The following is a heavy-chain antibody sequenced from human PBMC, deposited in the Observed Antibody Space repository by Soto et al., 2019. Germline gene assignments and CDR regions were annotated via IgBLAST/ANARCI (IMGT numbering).Heavy chain of an antibody. CDR3: ARAGPSCGGDCYSSEDAFDI. J-gene: IGHJ3*02. CDR1: GGTFSSYT. D-gene: IGHD2-21*01. V-gene: IGHV1-69*02. CDR2: IIPILGIA. Sequence: ASVKVSCKASGGTFSSYTISWVRQAPGQGLEWMGRIIPILGIANYAQKFQGRVTITADKSTSTAYMELSSLRSEDTAVYYCARAGPSCGGDCYSSEDAFDIWGQGTMVTVSS.